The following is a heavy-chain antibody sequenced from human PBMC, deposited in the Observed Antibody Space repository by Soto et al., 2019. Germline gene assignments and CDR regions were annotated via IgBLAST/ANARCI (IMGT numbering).Heavy chain of an antibody. D-gene: IGHD4-17*01. CDR2: ISAYNGNT. V-gene: IGHV1-18*01. CDR1: GYTFTSYG. Sequence: QVQLVQSGAEVKKPGASVKVSCKASGYTFTSYGISWVRQAPGQGLEWMGWISAYNGNTNYAQKLEGRVTMTTDTSTSTAYMELRILRSDDTAVYYCAREGDFNDYGDYVFDYWGQGPLVTVSS. J-gene: IGHJ4*02. CDR3: AREGDFNDYGDYVFDY.